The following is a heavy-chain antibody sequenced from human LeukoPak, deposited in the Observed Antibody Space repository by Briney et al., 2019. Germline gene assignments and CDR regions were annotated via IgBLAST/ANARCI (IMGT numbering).Heavy chain of an antibody. Sequence: GGSLRLFCAASGFTFSSYAMHWVRQAPGKGLEWVAVISYDGSNKYYADSVKGRFTISRDNSKNTLYLQMNSLRAEDTAVYYCARDLKAGSGSYYSGGDYWGQGTLVTVSS. J-gene: IGHJ4*02. CDR3: ARDLKAGSGSYYSGGDY. CDR2: ISYDGSNK. D-gene: IGHD3-10*01. V-gene: IGHV3-30-3*01. CDR1: GFTFSSYA.